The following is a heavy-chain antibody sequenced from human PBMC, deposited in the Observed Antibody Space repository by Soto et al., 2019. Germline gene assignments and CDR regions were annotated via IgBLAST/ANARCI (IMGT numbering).Heavy chain of an antibody. Sequence: SETLSLTCAVSSGSISSSNWWSWVRQPPGKGLEWIGEIYHSGSTNYNPSLKSRVTISVDKSKNQFSLKLSSVTAADTAVYYCARDSAAAGTPAPFDYWGQGTLVTVSS. CDR2: IYHSGST. CDR1: SGSISSSNW. D-gene: IGHD6-13*01. J-gene: IGHJ4*02. V-gene: IGHV4-4*02. CDR3: ARDSAAAGTPAPFDY.